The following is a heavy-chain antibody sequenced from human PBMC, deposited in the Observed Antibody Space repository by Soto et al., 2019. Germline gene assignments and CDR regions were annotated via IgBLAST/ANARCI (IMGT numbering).Heavy chain of an antibody. V-gene: IGHV4-34*01. CDR3: ARESHDILTGPPWVWYFDL. D-gene: IGHD3-9*01. J-gene: IGHJ2*01. CDR1: GGSFSGYY. Sequence: QVQLQQWGAGPLRPLETLSLTCGVSGGSFSGYYWAWIRQSPGKGLEWIGEINDRGSINYNPSLKSRVSITVDTSKNNYSLNLSSVTAADTAVYYCARESHDILTGPPWVWYFDLWGRGTRVPVSS. CDR2: INDRGSI.